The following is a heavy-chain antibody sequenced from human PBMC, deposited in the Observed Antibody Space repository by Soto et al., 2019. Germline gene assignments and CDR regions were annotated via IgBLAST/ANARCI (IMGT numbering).Heavy chain of an antibody. Sequence: TSETLSLTCTVSGGSISSSSYYWGWIRQPPGKGLEWIGSIYYSGSTYYNPSLKSRVTISVDTSKNQFSLKLSSVTAADTAVYYCARHKGSELYCSGGSCYFGYYFDYWGQGTLVIGSS. D-gene: IGHD2-15*01. CDR3: ARHKGSELYCSGGSCYFGYYFDY. CDR1: GGSISSSSYY. CDR2: IYYSGST. J-gene: IGHJ4*02. V-gene: IGHV4-39*01.